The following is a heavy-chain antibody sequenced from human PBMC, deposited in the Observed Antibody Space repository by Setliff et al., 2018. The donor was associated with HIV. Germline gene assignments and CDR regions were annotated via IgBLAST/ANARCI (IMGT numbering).Heavy chain of an antibody. J-gene: IGHJ3*02. D-gene: IGHD3-3*01. Sequence: ASVKVSCKASGYTFTSYYMNWVRQAPGQGLEWMGIINPSGGSSTYAQKFQGRVAMTRDTSTSTVYMELSSLRSEDTAVYYCARDRVRITIFGANDASDIWGQGTMV. CDR2: INPSGGSS. CDR3: ARDRVRITIFGANDASDI. V-gene: IGHV1-46*01. CDR1: GYTFTSYY.